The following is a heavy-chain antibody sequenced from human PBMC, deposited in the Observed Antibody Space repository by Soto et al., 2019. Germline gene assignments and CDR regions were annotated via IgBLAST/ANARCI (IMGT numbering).Heavy chain of an antibody. CDR3: ARGLDSGYDFDY. V-gene: IGHV4-34*01. Sequence: SQTMSLTCAVYGGSFSGYYWSRIRQPTGKGLEWIGEINHSGSTNYNPSLKSRVTISVDTSKSQFSLKLSSVTAADTAVYYCARGLDSGYDFDYWGQGTLVTVSS. CDR2: INHSGST. J-gene: IGHJ4*02. CDR1: GGSFSGYY. D-gene: IGHD5-12*01.